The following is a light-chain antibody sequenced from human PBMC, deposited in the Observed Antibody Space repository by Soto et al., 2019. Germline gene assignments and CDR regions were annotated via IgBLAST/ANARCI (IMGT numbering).Light chain of an antibody. CDR1: QTIIRY. V-gene: IGKV1-39*01. J-gene: IGKJ3*01. Sequence: DIPMTQSPSSLSASVGDRVTITCRASQTIIRYLNWYQQKPGRAPNLLIYAASSLQSGVPSRFSGSGSGTEFTLTISSLQPEDFATYYCQQSYSTLFTCGPGTKVEIK. CDR3: QQSYSTLFT. CDR2: AAS.